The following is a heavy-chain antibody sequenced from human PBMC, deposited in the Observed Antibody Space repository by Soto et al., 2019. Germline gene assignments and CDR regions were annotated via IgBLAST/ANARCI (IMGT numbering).Heavy chain of an antibody. CDR2: IIPIFGTA. Sequence: VSCKASGGTFSSYAISWVRQAPGQGLEWMGGIIPIFGTANYAQKFQGRVTITADESTSTAYMELSSLRSEDTAVYYCAREGPLRYCSSTSCYRGMDVWGQGTTVTVSS. D-gene: IGHD2-2*01. CDR1: GGTFSSYA. CDR3: AREGPLRYCSSTSCYRGMDV. V-gene: IGHV1-69*01. J-gene: IGHJ6*02.